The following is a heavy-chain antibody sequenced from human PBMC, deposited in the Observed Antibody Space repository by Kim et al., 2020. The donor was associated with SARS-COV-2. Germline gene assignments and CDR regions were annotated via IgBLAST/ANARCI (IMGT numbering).Heavy chain of an antibody. CDR2: IYPSGGST. CDR3: ARGTPVYYEILTDYYRDY. D-gene: IGHD3-9*01. Sequence: ASVKVSCKASGYTFTSYYMHWVRQAPGQGLEWMGIIYPSGGSTSYAQKFQGRVTMNRDTSTSTVYMELSSLRSEDTAVYYCARGTPVYYEILTDYYRDYWGQGTLVTVSS. J-gene: IGHJ4*02. V-gene: IGHV1-46*01. CDR1: GYTFTSYY.